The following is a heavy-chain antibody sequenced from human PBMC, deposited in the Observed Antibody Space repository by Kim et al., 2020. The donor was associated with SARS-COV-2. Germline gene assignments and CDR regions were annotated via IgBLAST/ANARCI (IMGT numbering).Heavy chain of an antibody. CDR3: ASDHRAVLQYTANWCFDL. V-gene: IGHV4-59*01. CDR2: IYYSGIT. J-gene: IGHJ2*01. CDR1: GGSISSYY. Sequence: SETLSLTCTVSGGSISSYYWSWIRQPPGKVLEWIGYIYYSGITNYNPSLKSRVTISVDTSKNQFPLKLSSLTAADTAVFYCASDHRAVLQYTANWCFDL. D-gene: IGHD1-1*01.